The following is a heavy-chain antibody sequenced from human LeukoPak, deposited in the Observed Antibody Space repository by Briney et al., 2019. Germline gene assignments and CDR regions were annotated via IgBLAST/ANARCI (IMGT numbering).Heavy chain of an antibody. V-gene: IGHV4-59*08. J-gene: IGHJ6*02. CDR1: GGSISSYY. CDR2: IYYSGST. CDR3: ARLRWFGERTYYYYGMDV. D-gene: IGHD3-10*01. Sequence: PSETLSLTCTVSGGSISSYYWSWIRQPPGKGLEWIGYIYYSGSTNYNPSLKSRVTISVDTSKNQFSLKLSSVTAADTAVYYCARLRWFGERTYYYYGMDVWGQGTTVTVSS.